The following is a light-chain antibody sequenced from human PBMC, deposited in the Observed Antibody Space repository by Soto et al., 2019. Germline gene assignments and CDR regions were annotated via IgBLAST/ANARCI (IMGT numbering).Light chain of an antibody. Sequence: EIVMTQSPATLSLSPGHRATLSCRASQSVSSKLAWYQQRHGQAPRLLIYSASTRATGIPARFSGSGSGTEFTLTISSLQSEDFAVYYCHQYNHWLTWTFGQGTKVEIK. CDR1: QSVSSK. V-gene: IGKV3-15*01. CDR2: SAS. J-gene: IGKJ1*01. CDR3: HQYNHWLTWT.